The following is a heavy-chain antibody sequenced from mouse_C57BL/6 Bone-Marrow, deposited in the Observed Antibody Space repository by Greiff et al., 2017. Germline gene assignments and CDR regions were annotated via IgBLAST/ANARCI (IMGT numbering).Heavy chain of an antibody. Sequence: VQLQQSGAELVRPGASVKLSCTASGFNIKDDYMHWVKQRPEQGLEWIGWIDPENGDTEYASKFQGKATITADTSSNTAYLQLSSLTSEDTAVYYCTTGVVATDYFDYWGQGTTLTVSS. D-gene: IGHD1-1*01. CDR1: GFNIKDDY. V-gene: IGHV14-4*01. J-gene: IGHJ2*01. CDR3: TTGVVATDYFDY. CDR2: IDPENGDT.